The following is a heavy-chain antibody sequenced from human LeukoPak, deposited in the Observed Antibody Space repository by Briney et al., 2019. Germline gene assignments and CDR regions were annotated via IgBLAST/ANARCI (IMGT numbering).Heavy chain of an antibody. V-gene: IGHV3-48*04. J-gene: IGHJ4*02. CDR1: GFTFSSYS. CDR2: ISSSSSTI. CDR3: ARLIAVAGTSPFDY. D-gene: IGHD6-19*01. Sequence: GGSLRLSCAASGFTFSSYSMNWVRQAPGKGLGWVSYISSSSSTIYYADSVKGRFTIFRDNAKNSLYLQMNSLRAEDTAVYYCARLIAVAGTSPFDYWGQGTLVTVSS.